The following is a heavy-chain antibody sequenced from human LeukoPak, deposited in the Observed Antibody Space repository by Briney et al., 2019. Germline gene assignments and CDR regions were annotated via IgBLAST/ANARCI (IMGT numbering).Heavy chain of an antibody. Sequence: GESLKISCKDSGYSFTSYWIGWVRQMPGKGLEWMGIIYPGDSDTRYSPSFQGRVTISADKSINTAYLQWSSLKASDTAIHYCARRGEAMDPFDYWGQGTLVTVSS. J-gene: IGHJ4*02. D-gene: IGHD5-18*01. CDR3: ARRGEAMDPFDY. V-gene: IGHV5-51*01. CDR2: IYPGDSDT. CDR1: GYSFTSYW.